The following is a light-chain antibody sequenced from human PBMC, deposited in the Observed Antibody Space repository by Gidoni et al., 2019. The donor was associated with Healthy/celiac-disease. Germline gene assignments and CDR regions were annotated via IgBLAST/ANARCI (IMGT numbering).Light chain of an antibody. CDR2: QDS. CDR1: ILGDKY. J-gene: IGLJ2*01. CDR3: QALDSSSDVV. V-gene: IGLV3-1*01. Sequence: SYELTQPPSVSVYPGQTASITCSGAILGDKYACWYQQKPGQSPVLVIYQDSKRPSGTPERFSGSNSRNTATLTISGTQAMDGADYYWQALDSSSDVVFGGWTKLTVL.